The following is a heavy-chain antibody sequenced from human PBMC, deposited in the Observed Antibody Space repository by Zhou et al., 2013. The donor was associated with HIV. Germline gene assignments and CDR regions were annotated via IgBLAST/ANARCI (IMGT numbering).Heavy chain of an antibody. D-gene: IGHD3-22*01. CDR1: GGTFSSYA. CDR3: ARDEAYYYDRSGAFGI. CDR2: IIPIFGTA. J-gene: IGHJ3*02. Sequence: QVQLVQSGAEVKKPGSSVKVSCKASGGTFSSYAISWVRQAPGQGLEWMGRIIPIFGTANYAQKFQGRVTITADESTSTAYMELSSLRSEDTAVYYCARDEAYYYDRSGAFGIWGQGTMVTVSS. V-gene: IGHV1-69*13.